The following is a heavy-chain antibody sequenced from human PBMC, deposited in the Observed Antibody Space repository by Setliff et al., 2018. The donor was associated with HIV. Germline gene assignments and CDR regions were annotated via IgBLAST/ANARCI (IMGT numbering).Heavy chain of an antibody. CDR2: ISATGTTV. CDR3: VRDQLRWPERWDFDF. D-gene: IGHD1-26*01. V-gene: IGHV3-48*01. J-gene: IGHJ4*02. CDR1: GFVFTDHS. Sequence: GGSLRLSCAASGFVFTDHSLHWVRQAPGEGLEWVSYISATGTTVSYADSVRGRFIISIDSFRNEVYLQMKSLRVDDTALYYCVRDQLRWPERWDFDFWGQGTLVTVSS.